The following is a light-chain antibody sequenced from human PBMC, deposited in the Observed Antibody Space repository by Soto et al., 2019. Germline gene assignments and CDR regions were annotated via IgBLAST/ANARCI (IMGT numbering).Light chain of an antibody. CDR1: SSDVGGYNY. CDR2: EVS. V-gene: IGLV2-14*01. J-gene: IGLJ1*01. Sequence: QSALTQPASVSGSPGQSITICCTGTSSDVGGYNYVSWYQQHPGKAPKLMIYEVSNRPSGVSNRFSGSKSGNTASLTISGLQAEDEADYYCSSYTSSSPYVFGTGTQLTVL. CDR3: SSYTSSSPYV.